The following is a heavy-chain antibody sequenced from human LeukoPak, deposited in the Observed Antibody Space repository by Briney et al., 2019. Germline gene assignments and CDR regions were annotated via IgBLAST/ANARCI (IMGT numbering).Heavy chain of an antibody. Sequence: ASVKVSCKASGYTFTGYYMHWVRQAPGQGLEWMGWINPNSGGTNYAQKFQGRVTMTRDTSISTAYMELSRLRSDDTAVYYCARMGGVSGWYFDYWGQGTLVTVSS. CDR3: ARMGGVSGWYFDY. J-gene: IGHJ4*02. CDR2: INPNSGGT. D-gene: IGHD6-19*01. CDR1: GYTFTGYY. V-gene: IGHV1-2*02.